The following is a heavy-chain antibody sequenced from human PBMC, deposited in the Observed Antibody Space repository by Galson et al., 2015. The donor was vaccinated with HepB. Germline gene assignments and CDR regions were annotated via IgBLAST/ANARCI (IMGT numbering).Heavy chain of an antibody. V-gene: IGHV3-9*01. Sequence: SLRLSCAASGFTFDNYAMHWVRQAPGKGLEWVSGISWNSENIGYADSVRGRFTISRDNAKNSLYLQMNSVRAEDTALYYCAKDIFATGYSSGWYYYYAMDVWGLGTTVTVSS. CDR2: ISWNSENI. J-gene: IGHJ6*02. D-gene: IGHD6-19*01. CDR1: GFTFDNYA. CDR3: AKDIFATGYSSGWYYYYAMDV.